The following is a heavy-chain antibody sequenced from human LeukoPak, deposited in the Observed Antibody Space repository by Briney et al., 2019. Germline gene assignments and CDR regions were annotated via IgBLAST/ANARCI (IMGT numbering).Heavy chain of an antibody. CDR1: GFTFSSYG. CDR2: ISGSGDKI. CDR3: ARGPDYYYYGMDV. Sequence: GGSLRLSCAASGFTFSSYGMSWVRQAPGKGLEWVSVISGSGDKIYYADSYGDSVKGRFTISRDNSKNTLYLQMNSLRAEDTAVYYCARGPDYYYYGMDVWGQGTTVTVSS. V-gene: IGHV3-23*01. J-gene: IGHJ6*02.